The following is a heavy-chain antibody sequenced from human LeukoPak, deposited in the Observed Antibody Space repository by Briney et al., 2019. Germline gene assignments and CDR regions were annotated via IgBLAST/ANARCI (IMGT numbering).Heavy chain of an antibody. J-gene: IGHJ4*02. V-gene: IGHV4-59*12. CDR2: IYYSGST. CDR3: ARDFVVAVAAYYFDY. D-gene: IGHD6-19*01. Sequence: SETLSLTCTVSGGSISSYYWSWIRQPPGKGLEWIGYIYYSGSTNYNPSLKSRVTISVDTSKNQFSLKLSSVTAADTAVYYCARDFVVAVAAYYFDYWGQGTLVTVSS. CDR1: GGSISSYY.